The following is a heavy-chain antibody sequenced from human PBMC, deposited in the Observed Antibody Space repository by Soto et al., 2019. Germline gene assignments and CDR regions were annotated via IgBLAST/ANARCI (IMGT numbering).Heavy chain of an antibody. Sequence: SVKVSCKASGGTFTSYAISWVRQAPGQRLEWMGGIIPIFGTANYAQKFQGRVTITADKSTSTAYMELSSLRSEDTAVYYCARDTAYCGGDCSWGQGTMVTVSS. J-gene: IGHJ3*01. CDR3: ARDTAYCGGDCS. CDR2: IIPIFGTA. CDR1: GGTFTSYA. V-gene: IGHV1-69*06. D-gene: IGHD2-21*02.